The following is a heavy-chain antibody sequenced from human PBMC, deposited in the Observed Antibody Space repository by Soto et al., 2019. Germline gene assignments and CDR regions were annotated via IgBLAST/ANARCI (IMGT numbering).Heavy chain of an antibody. CDR3: ARGYDFWGGYLNIPAY. V-gene: IGHV1-24*01. D-gene: IGHD3-3*01. CDR1: GYTLTELS. J-gene: IGHJ4*02. Sequence: ASVKVSCKVSGYTLTELSMHWVRQAPGKRLEWIGGIDAEDGKTKYSQKFQGRVTITRDTSASTAYMELSSLRSEDTAVYYCARGYDFWGGYLNIPAYWGQGTLVTVSS. CDR2: IDAEDGKT.